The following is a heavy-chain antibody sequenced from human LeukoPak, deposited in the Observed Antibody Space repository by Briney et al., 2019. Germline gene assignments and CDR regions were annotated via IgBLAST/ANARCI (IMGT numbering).Heavy chain of an antibody. D-gene: IGHD1-26*01. CDR2: TSDSGSTI. J-gene: IGHJ4*02. CDR1: GFTVSSSE. V-gene: IGHV3-48*03. Sequence: GGSLRLSCAASGFTVSSSEMNWVRQAPGKGLEWVSYTSDSGSTIYYADSVKGRFTISRDNTKNSLYLQMNSLRAEDTAVYYCAKVVGLRWGRGTLVPVSS. CDR3: AKVVGLR.